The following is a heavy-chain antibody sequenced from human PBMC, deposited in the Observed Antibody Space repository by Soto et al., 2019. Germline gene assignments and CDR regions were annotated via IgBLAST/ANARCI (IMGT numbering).Heavy chain of an antibody. D-gene: IGHD6-19*01. J-gene: IGHJ6*02. CDR3: ARDPILLVGPWLNTPYGMDV. V-gene: IGHV6-1*01. CDR1: GDSVSSNSAA. Sequence: SQTLSLTCAISGDSVSSNSAAWNWIRQSPSRGLEWLGRTYYRSKWYNDYAVSVKSRITINPDTSKNQFSLQLNSVTPEDTAVYYCARDPILLVGPWLNTPYGMDVWGQGTTVTVSS. CDR2: TYYRSKWYN.